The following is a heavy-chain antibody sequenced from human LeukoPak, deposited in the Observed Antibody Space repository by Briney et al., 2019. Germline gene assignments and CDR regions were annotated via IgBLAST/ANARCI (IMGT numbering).Heavy chain of an antibody. Sequence: PGGSLRLSCAASGFTFSSYWMSWVRQAPGKGLEWVASIKQDGSEKYYVDSVKGRFTISRDNAKNSLYLQMNSLRAEDTAVYYCARDRRSSGWSRGGFFFDYWGQGTLVTVSS. D-gene: IGHD6-19*01. CDR3: ARDRRSSGWSRGGFFFDY. CDR1: GFTFSSYW. CDR2: IKQDGSEK. J-gene: IGHJ4*02. V-gene: IGHV3-7*01.